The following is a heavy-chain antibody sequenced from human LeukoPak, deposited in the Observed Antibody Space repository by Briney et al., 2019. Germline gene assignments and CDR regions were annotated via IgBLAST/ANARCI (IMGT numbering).Heavy chain of an antibody. D-gene: IGHD2-2*01. CDR2: IKQDGSEK. Sequence: GGSLRLSCAASGFTFSNYWMSWVRQAPGKGLEWVANIKQDGSEKYYVDSVKGRFTISRDNAKNSLYLQMNSLRAEDTAVYYCARDRTYCSSTSCYWFAFDIWGQGTMVTVSS. V-gene: IGHV3-7*01. J-gene: IGHJ3*02. CDR3: ARDRTYCSSTSCYWFAFDI. CDR1: GFTFSNYW.